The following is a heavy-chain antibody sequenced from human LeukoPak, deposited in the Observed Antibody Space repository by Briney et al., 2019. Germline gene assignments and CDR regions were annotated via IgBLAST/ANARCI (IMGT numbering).Heavy chain of an antibody. V-gene: IGHV3-48*02. CDR1: GFTFSSYG. Sequence: GGSLRLSCAASGFTFSSYGMHWVRQAPGKGLEWVSYISSSSSTIYYADSVKGRFTISRDNAKNSLYLQMNSLRDEDTAVYYCARERREYYYDSSGYYGYWGQGTLVTVSS. CDR3: ARERREYYYDSSGYYGY. CDR2: ISSSSSTI. D-gene: IGHD3-22*01. J-gene: IGHJ4*02.